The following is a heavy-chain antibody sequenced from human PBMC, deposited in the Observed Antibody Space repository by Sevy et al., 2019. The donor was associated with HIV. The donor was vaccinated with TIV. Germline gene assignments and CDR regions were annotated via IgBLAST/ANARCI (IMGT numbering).Heavy chain of an antibody. Sequence: ASVKVSCKASGYNFNTYGITWVRQAPGQGLEWMGWIGVNNGKTNYAARLQARISMTAVTSTSTVYMELRTLTSDDTAIYFCARDSYYYDMHSSYRPPDYWGQGTLVTVSS. V-gene: IGHV1-18*01. D-gene: IGHD3-22*01. CDR2: IGVNNGKT. J-gene: IGHJ4*02. CDR1: GYNFNTYG. CDR3: ARDSYYYDMHSSYRPPDY.